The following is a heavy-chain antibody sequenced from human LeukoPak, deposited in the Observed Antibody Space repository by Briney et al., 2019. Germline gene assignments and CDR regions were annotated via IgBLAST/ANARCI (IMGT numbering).Heavy chain of an antibody. J-gene: IGHJ4*02. V-gene: IGHV3-30*02. D-gene: IGHD3-3*01. CDR2: IRYEGTSN. CDR1: GFTFSKYG. Sequence: GGSLRLSCATAGFTFSKYGLHWVRQAPGKGLEWLAFIRYEGTSNYYSDSVKGRFTISRDFPKNTLYLQMNSLRAEDTAVYYCARHQKLRFLEWLPFDYWGQGTLVTVSS. CDR3: ARHQKLRFLEWLPFDY.